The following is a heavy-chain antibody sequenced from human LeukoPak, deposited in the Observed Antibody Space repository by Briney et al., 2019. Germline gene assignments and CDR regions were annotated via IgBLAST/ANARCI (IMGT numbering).Heavy chain of an antibody. J-gene: IGHJ6*04. CDR2: ISSSGSTI. V-gene: IGHV3-48*03. D-gene: IGHD3-10*02. CDR3: AELGITMIGGV. CDR1: GFTFSSYE. Sequence: GGSLRLSCAASGFTFSSYEMNWVRQAPGKGLEWVSYISSSGSTIYYADSVKGGFTISRDNAKNSLYLQMNSLRAEHTAVYYCAELGITMIGGVWGKGTTVTISS.